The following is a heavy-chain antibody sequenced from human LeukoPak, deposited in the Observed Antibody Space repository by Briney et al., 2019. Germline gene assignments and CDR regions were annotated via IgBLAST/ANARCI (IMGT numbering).Heavy chain of an antibody. CDR1: GFTFSSYE. CDR3: ARGRGDDDNFLGHGAYFDY. Sequence: GGSLRLSCAASGFTFSSYEMNWVRQAPGKGLEWVSYISSSGSTIYCADSVKGRFTIPRDNAKNSLYLQMNSLRAEDTAVYYCARGRGDDDNFLGHGAYFDYWGQGTLVTVSS. CDR2: ISSSGSTI. D-gene: IGHD5-24*01. J-gene: IGHJ4*02. V-gene: IGHV3-48*03.